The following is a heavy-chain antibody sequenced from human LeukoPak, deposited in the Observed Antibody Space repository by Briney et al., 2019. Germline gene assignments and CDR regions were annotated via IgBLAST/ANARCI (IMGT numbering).Heavy chain of an antibody. CDR1: GGSFSGYY. J-gene: IGHJ5*02. CDR2: INHSGST. D-gene: IGHD4-23*01. Sequence: SETLSLTCAVYGGSFSGYYWSWIRQPPGKGLEWIGEINHSGSTNYNPSLKSRVTISVDTSKNQFSLKLSSVTAADTAVYYCARHPDYGGNYPWGQGTLVTVSS. CDR3: ARHPDYGGNYP. V-gene: IGHV4-34*01.